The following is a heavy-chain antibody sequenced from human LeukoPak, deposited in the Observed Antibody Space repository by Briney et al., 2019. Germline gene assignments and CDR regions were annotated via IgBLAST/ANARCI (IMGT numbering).Heavy chain of an antibody. J-gene: IGHJ4*02. CDR1: GGSISSYY. CDR2: IYTSGST. V-gene: IGHV4-4*07. Sequence: SETLSLTCTVSGGSISSYYWSWIRQPAGKGLEWIGRIYTSGSTNYNPSLKSRVTMSVDTSKDQFSLKLSSVTAADTAVYYCARGGDSRSPQPPLFDYWGQGTLVTVSS. D-gene: IGHD7-27*01. CDR3: ARGGDSRSPQPPLFDY.